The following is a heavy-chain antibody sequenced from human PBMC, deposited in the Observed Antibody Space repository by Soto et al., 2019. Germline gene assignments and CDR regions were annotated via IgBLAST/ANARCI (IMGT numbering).Heavy chain of an antibody. J-gene: IGHJ6*02. CDR2: IIPIFGTA. Sequence: QVQLVQSGAEVKKPGSSVKFSCKASGGTFSSYAISWVRQAPGQGLEWMGGIIPIFGTANYAQKFQGRVTITADESTSTAYMELSSLRSEDTAVYYCASDPRPKRRYYYDGMDVWGQGTTVTVSS. V-gene: IGHV1-69*01. CDR3: ASDPRPKRRYYYDGMDV. CDR1: GGTFSSYA.